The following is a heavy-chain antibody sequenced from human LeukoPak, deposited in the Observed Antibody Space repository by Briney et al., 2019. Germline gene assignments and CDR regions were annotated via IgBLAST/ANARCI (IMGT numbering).Heavy chain of an antibody. D-gene: IGHD3-10*01. CDR1: GGSISSSSYY. J-gene: IGHJ4*02. Sequence: HSETLSLTCTVSGGSISSSSYYWGWIRQPPGKGLEWLGSIYYSGSTYYNPSLKSRVTISVDTSKNQFSLKLSSVTAADTAVYYCARLVRGVIQYYFDYWGQGTLVTVSS. V-gene: IGHV4-39*01. CDR3: ARLVRGVIQYYFDY. CDR2: IYYSGST.